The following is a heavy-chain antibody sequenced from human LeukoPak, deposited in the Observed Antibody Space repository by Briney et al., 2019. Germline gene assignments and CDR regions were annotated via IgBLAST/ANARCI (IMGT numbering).Heavy chain of an antibody. V-gene: IGHV1-2*02. CDR3: ARDFTNPTSYYYYGMDV. CDR2: INPNSGGT. Sequence: ASVKVSCKASGYTFTSYYMHWVRQAPGQGLEWMGWINPNSGGTNYAQKFQGRVTMTSDTSISTAYMELSRLRSDDTAVYYCARDFTNPTSYYYYGMDVWGQGTTVTVSS. CDR1: GYTFTSYY. D-gene: IGHD2-2*01. J-gene: IGHJ6*02.